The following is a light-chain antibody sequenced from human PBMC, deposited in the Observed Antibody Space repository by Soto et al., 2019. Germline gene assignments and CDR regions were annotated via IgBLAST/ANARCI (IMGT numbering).Light chain of an antibody. CDR2: VAS. V-gene: IGKV1-16*02. J-gene: IGKJ5*01. Sequence: DIHMTQSTSSLSASVGYRVTIICRASQGISNYLAWFQQKQGKAPKPLIYVASSLQSGVPSKFSGSGYGTDFNLTISSLQTEDFATYYCQQYNSYPRSFGQGTRLEIK. CDR3: QQYNSYPRS. CDR1: QGISNY.